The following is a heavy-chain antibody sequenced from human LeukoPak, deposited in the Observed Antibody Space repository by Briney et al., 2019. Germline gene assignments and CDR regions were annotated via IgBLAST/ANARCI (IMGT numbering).Heavy chain of an antibody. CDR2: IRYDGSNK. CDR3: AKEDGGASDYFDY. J-gene: IGHJ4*02. CDR1: GITFSSYG. D-gene: IGHD3-16*01. V-gene: IGHV3-30*02. Sequence: PWGSLRLSCAASGITFSSYGMHWVRQAPGKGLEWVAFIRYDGSNKYYADSVKGRFTISRDNSKNTLYLQMNSLRAEDTAVYYCAKEDGGASDYFDYWGQGTLVTVSS.